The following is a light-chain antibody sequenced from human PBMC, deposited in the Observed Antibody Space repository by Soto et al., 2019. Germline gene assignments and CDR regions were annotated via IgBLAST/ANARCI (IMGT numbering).Light chain of an antibody. CDR2: KAS. V-gene: IGKV1-5*03. J-gene: IGKJ4*01. CDR1: QTISSW. CDR3: QQANSSPLT. Sequence: DIHMTQSPSTLSGSVGNIFTITCRASQTISSWLAWYQKKPGKAPKLLIYKASSLQSGVPSRLRGSGYGTDLTITISSMQHEDFATYYCQQANSSPLTFGGGTKVDIK.